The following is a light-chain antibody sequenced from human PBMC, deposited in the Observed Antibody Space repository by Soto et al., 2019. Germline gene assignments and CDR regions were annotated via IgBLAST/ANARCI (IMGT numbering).Light chain of an antibody. V-gene: IGLV2-11*01. CDR2: DVN. CDR3: CSYAGSYTYV. Sequence: QSVLPQPRSVSGSPGQSVTISCSDVGGYNYVSWYQQHPGKAPKLIIYDVNKRPSGVPDRFSGSQSGNTASLTISGLQAEDEADYHCCSYAGSYTYVFGTGTKPTVL. J-gene: IGLJ1*01. CDR1: DVGGYNY.